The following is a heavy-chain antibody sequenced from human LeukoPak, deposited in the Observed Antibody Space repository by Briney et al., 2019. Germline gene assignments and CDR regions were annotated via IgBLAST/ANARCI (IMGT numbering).Heavy chain of an antibody. CDR2: INSDGSST. CDR1: GFTFSSYW. Sequence: GGSLRLSCAASGFTFSSYWMHWVRQAPGKGLVWVSRINSDGSSTSYADSVKGRFTISRDNAKNTLYLQMNSLRADDTAVYYCARVVGYYGSGSYDPWGQGTLVTVSS. D-gene: IGHD3-10*01. CDR3: ARVVGYYGSGSYDP. J-gene: IGHJ5*02. V-gene: IGHV3-74*01.